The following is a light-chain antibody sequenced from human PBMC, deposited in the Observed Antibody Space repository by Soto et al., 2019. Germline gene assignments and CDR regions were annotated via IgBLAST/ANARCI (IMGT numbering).Light chain of an antibody. CDR3: QQRSNWPLT. CDR2: NAS. Sequence: EIVLTQSPATLSLSPGKRATLSCRASQSVSSYLAWYQQKPGQAPRLLIYNASNRDTGIPARFSGSGSGTDFSLTSSSLEPEDVAVYYCQQRSNWPLTFGQGTKVDIK. CDR1: QSVSSY. V-gene: IGKV3-11*01. J-gene: IGKJ1*01.